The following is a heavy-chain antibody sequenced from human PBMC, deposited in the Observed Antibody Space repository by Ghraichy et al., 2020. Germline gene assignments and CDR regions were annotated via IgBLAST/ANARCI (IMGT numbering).Heavy chain of an antibody. Sequence: SVKVSCKASGGTFSSYAISWVRQAPGQGLEWMGGIIPIFGTANYAQKFQGRVTITADKSTSTAYMELSSLRSEDTAVYYCASSTDIVVVPAAIEGGWFDPWGQVTLVTVSS. CDR2: IIPIFGTA. CDR3: ASSTDIVVVPAAIEGGWFDP. CDR1: GGTFSSYA. D-gene: IGHD2-2*02. V-gene: IGHV1-69*06. J-gene: IGHJ5*02.